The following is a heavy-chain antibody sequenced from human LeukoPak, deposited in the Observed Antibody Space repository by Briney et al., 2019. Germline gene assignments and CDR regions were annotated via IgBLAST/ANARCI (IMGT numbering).Heavy chain of an antibody. D-gene: IGHD6-13*01. CDR1: GGSFSGYY. CDR2: INHSGST. CDR3: ARVSSSWSDY. J-gene: IGHJ4*02. V-gene: IGHV4-34*01. Sequence: SETLSLTCAVYGGSFSGYYWSWIRQPPGKGLEWIGEINHSGSTNYNPSLKSRVTISVDTSKNQFSPKLSFVTAADTAVYYCARVSSSWSDYWGQGTLVTVSS.